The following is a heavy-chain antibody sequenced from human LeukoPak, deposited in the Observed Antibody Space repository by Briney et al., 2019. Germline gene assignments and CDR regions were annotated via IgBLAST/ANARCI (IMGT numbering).Heavy chain of an antibody. CDR3: AKDAQRGFDYSNSLDK. Sequence: PGGSLRLSCATSGFTFGHYGMHWVRQAPGKGLEWVAVIWSDGTNRYYGDPVKGRFTISRDNLQRTVYLQMDSLRAEDTAVYYCAKDAQRGFDYSNSLDKWGQGTLVTVSS. V-gene: IGHV3-33*06. J-gene: IGHJ4*02. D-gene: IGHD4-11*01. CDR2: IWSDGTNR. CDR1: GFTFGHYG.